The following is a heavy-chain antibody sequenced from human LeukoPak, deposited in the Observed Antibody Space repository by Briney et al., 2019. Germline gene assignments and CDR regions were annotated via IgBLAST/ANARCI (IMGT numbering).Heavy chain of an antibody. CDR3: ARDLHFALDY. J-gene: IGHJ4*02. CDR1: GDSVSSTGSA. V-gene: IGHV6-1*01. D-gene: IGHD2/OR15-2a*01. CDR2: TYYRSNWNS. Sequence: SQTLSLTCAISGDSVSSTGSAWNWIRQSPSRGLEWLGRTYYRSNWNSDYAVSVKSRITISPDTSKNQFSLQLSSVTPEDTALYFCARDLHFALDYWGRGTLVTVAS.